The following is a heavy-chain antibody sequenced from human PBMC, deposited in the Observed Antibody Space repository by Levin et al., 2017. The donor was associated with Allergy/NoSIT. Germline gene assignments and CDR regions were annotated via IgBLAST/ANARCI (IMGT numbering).Heavy chain of an antibody. V-gene: IGHV3-30*18. D-gene: IGHD3-22*01. Sequence: GESLKISCAASGFTFSSYGMHWVRQAPGKGLEWVAVISYDGSNKYYADSVKGRFTISRDNSKNTLYLQMNSLRAEDTAVYYCAKAILPDSSGYHYYYGMDVWGQGTTVTVSS. CDR2: ISYDGSNK. CDR3: AKAILPDSSGYHYYYGMDV. CDR1: GFTFSSYG. J-gene: IGHJ6*02.